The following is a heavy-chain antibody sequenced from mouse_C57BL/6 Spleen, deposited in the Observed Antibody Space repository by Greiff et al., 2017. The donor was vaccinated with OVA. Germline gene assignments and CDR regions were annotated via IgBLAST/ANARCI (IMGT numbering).Heavy chain of an antibody. D-gene: IGHD2-4*01. V-gene: IGHV2-2*01. J-gene: IGHJ1*03. Sequence: QVQLKESGPGLVQPSQSLSITCTVSGSSLTSYGVHWVRQSPGKGLEWLGVIWSGGSTDYNAAFISRLSISKDNSKSQVFFKMNSLQADDTAIYYCATNYDYDGYFDVWGTGTTVTVSS. CDR3: ATNYDYDGYFDV. CDR1: GSSLTSYG. CDR2: IWSGGST.